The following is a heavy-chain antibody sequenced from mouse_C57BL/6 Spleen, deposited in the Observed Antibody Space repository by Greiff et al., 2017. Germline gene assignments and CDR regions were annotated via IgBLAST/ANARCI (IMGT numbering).Heavy chain of an antibody. Sequence: QVQLQQPGAELVKPGASVKLSCKASGYTFTSYWMHWVKQRPGQGLEWIGMIHPNSGSTNYNEKFKSKATLTVDKSSSTAYMQLSSLTSEDSAVYYCARNYSNPGLYAMDYWGQGTSVTVSS. V-gene: IGHV1-64*01. CDR1: GYTFTSYW. J-gene: IGHJ4*01. CDR3: ARNYSNPGLYAMDY. D-gene: IGHD2-5*01. CDR2: IHPNSGST.